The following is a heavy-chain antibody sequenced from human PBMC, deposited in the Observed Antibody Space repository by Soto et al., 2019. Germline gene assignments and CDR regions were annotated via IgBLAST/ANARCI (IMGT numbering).Heavy chain of an antibody. CDR1: GFTFSRYG. J-gene: IGHJ3*02. CDR2: IWYDGSNK. Sequence: QVQLVESGGGVVQPGRSLRLSCAASGFTFSRYGMHWVRQAPGKGLEWVAVIWYDGSNKYYADSVKGRFTISRDNSKNTLYLQMNSLRAEDTAVYYCARDPHERITMIVVVGDAFDIWGQGTMVTVSS. V-gene: IGHV3-33*01. CDR3: ARDPHERITMIVVVGDAFDI. D-gene: IGHD3-22*01.